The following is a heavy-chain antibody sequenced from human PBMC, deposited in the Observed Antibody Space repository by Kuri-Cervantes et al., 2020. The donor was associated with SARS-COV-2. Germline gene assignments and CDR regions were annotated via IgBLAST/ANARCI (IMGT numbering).Heavy chain of an antibody. CDR2: INHSGST. J-gene: IGHJ5*02. Sequence: GSLRLSCAVYGGSFSGYYWSWIRQPPGKGLEWTGEINHSGSTNYNPSLKSRVSMSVDMSKNQFSLQLNSVTAAASGVYICARQRGRLRFSEWLTEYFSSWGQGTLVTVSS. V-gene: IGHV4-34*01. CDR3: ARQRGRLRFSEWLTEYFSS. CDR1: GGSFSGYY. D-gene: IGHD3-3*01.